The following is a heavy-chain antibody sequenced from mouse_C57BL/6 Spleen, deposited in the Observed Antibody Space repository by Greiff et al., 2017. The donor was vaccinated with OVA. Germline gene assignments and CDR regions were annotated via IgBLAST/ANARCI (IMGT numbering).Heavy chain of an antibody. J-gene: IGHJ3*01. V-gene: IGHV1-18*01. D-gene: IGHD4-1*01. Sequence: EVQLQQSGPELVKPGASVKIPCKASGYTFTDYNMDWVKQSHGKSLEWIGDINPNNGGTIYNKKFKGQATLTVGKSSSTAYMELRGLTSEETPFYYCARDWDGAWFAYGGQGTLVTVPA. CDR3: ARDWDGAWFAY. CDR2: INPNNGGT. CDR1: GYTFTDYN.